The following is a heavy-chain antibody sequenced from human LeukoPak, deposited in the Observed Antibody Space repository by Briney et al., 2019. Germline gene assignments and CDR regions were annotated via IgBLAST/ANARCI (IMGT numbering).Heavy chain of an antibody. Sequence: SETLSLTCTVSGGSISSDGYYWSWIRQHPGKGLEWIGAIYYTGCTYYNPSLKSRATISVDTSKNHFSLKLTSVTAADTAVYYCARGHFYDSSGYFDWGQGTLVTVSS. CDR2: IYYTGCT. CDR1: GGSISSDGYY. D-gene: IGHD3-22*01. CDR3: ARGHFYDSSGYFD. J-gene: IGHJ4*02. V-gene: IGHV4-31*03.